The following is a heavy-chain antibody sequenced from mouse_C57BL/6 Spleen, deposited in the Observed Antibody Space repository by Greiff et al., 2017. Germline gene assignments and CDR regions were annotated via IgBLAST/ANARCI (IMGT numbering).Heavy chain of an antibody. CDR1: GYTFTDYY. Sequence: EVQLQQSGPELVKPGASVKISCKASGYTFTDYYMNWVKQSHGKSLEWIGDINPNNGGTSYNQKFKGKATLTVDTSSSTAYMELRSLTSEDSAVYYCARRGYYDYFYYFDYWGQSTTLTVSS. CDR2: INPNNGGT. V-gene: IGHV1-26*01. J-gene: IGHJ2*01. CDR3: ARRGYYDYFYYFDY. D-gene: IGHD2-4*01.